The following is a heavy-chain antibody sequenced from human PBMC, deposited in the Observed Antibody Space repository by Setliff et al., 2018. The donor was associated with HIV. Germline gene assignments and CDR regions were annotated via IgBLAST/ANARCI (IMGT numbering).Heavy chain of an antibody. CDR1: GFTFSSYI. J-gene: IGHJ3*02. V-gene: IGHV3-21*04. D-gene: IGHD6-19*01. CDR2: ISRTSSYI. CDR3: ARDIFDLRAWSDGFDI. Sequence: GGSLRLSCEVSGFTFSSYIMNWVRQAPGKGLEWVSSISRTSSYIYYVDSVKGRFTISRDNAKNSLYLQMNSLRPEDTALYYCARDIFDLRAWSDGFDIWGQGAMVTVSS.